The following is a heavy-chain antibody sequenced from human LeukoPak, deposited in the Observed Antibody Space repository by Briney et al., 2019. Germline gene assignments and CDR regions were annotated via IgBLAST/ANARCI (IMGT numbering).Heavy chain of an antibody. J-gene: IGHJ6*04. V-gene: IGHV3-23*01. CDR3: AELGITMIGGV. CDR2: ISGSGGSGGST. Sequence: PGGSLRLSCAASGFTFSSFAMTWVRQAPGKGLEWVSGISGSGGSGGSTYYADSVKGRFTISRDNSKNTLYLQMNSLRADDTAVYYCAELGITMIGGVWGKGTTVTISS. D-gene: IGHD3-10*02. CDR1: GFTFSSFA.